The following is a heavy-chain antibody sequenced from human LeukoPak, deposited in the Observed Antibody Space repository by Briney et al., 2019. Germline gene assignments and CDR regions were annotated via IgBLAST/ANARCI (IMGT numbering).Heavy chain of an antibody. CDR1: GYSISSGYY. Sequence: SETLSLTCTVSGYSISSGYYWGWIRQPPGKGLEWIGSIYHSGRTYYNPSLKSRVTISVDTSKNQFSLKLSSVTAADTAVYYCARGHYDYVWGSYPFDYWGQGTLVTVSS. CDR3: ARGHYDYVWGSYPFDY. J-gene: IGHJ4*02. V-gene: IGHV4-38-2*02. CDR2: IYHSGRT. D-gene: IGHD3-16*02.